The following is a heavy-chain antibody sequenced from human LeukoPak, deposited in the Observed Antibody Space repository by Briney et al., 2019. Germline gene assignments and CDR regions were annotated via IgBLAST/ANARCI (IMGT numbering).Heavy chain of an antibody. CDR1: GGSISSGSYY. D-gene: IGHD1-26*01. V-gene: IGHV4-61*02. J-gene: IGHJ4*02. CDR2: SYTSGST. CDR3: ARYSGSFNFDS. Sequence: SETLSLTCTVSGGSISSGSYYWSWIRQPAGKGLEWIGRSYTSGSTNYNPSLKSRVTISVDTSKNQLSMKLSSVTAADTAVYYCARYSGSFNFDSWGQGTLVTVSS.